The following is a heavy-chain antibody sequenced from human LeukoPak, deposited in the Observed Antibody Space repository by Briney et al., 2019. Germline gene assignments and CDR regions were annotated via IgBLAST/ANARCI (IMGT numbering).Heavy chain of an antibody. J-gene: IGHJ4*02. D-gene: IGHD1-26*01. CDR2: INHSGST. Sequence: PSETLSLTCTVSGGSISGSYWSWIRQPPGKGLEWIGEINHSGSTNYNPSLKSRVTISVDTSKNQFSLKLSSVTAADTAVYYCARGHTTLDYWGQGTLVTVSS. V-gene: IGHV4-34*01. CDR1: GGSISGSY. CDR3: ARGHTTLDY.